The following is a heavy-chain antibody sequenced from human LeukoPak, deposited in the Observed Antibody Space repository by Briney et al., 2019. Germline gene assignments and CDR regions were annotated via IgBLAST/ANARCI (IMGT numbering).Heavy chain of an antibody. CDR1: GGSFSGYY. D-gene: IGHD2-2*01. Sequence: SETLSLTCGVYGGSFSGYYWSWIRQSPGKGLEWVGEMNHSGSTNYNPSLKSRITISIDTPKNQFSLELSSVTAADTAVYYCARYCSSTSCHDYYYYYAMDVWGQGTTVTVSS. CDR2: MNHSGST. CDR3: ARYCSSTSCHDYYYYYAMDV. V-gene: IGHV4-34*01. J-gene: IGHJ6*02.